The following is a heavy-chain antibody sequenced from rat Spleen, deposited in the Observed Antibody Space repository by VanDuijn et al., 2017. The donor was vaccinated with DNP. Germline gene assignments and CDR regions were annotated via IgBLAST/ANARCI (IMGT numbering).Heavy chain of an antibody. Sequence: QVQLQQSGAELAKPGSSVKISCKASGYTLTNYYVGWIKQTAGQGLEYIGYINSGSGGTGYNEKFRGRASLTVDKSSSTAFMQLSSLTPDDSAVYYCARCPLYYYGGYYFDYWGQGVMVSVSS. CDR2: INSGSGGT. V-gene: IGHV1-43*01. CDR3: ARCPLYYYGGYYFDY. J-gene: IGHJ2*01. D-gene: IGHD1-1*01. CDR1: GYTLTNYY.